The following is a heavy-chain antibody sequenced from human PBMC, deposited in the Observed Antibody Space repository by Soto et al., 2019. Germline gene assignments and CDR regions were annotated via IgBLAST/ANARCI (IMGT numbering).Heavy chain of an antibody. V-gene: IGHV3-53*02. J-gene: IGHJ6*02. CDR3: ATYSGTGRWDQGMDV. CDR2: IYRSGDT. D-gene: IGHD2-21*01. Sequence: EAQLVESGGGLIQPGGSLRLSCAVSGFVVTRNYINWVSQITGKGLEWVSVIYRSGDTFYRDSVRGRFTISRDNSQNTVSLQMNNQRADDTALYDCATYSGTGRWDQGMDVWGQGTTVAVS. CDR1: GFVVTRNY.